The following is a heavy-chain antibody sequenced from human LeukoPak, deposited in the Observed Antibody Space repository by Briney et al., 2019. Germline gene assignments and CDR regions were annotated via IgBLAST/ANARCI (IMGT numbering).Heavy chain of an antibody. J-gene: IGHJ6*03. CDR2: IQSDGSNQ. V-gene: IGHV3-30*02. Sequence: PGGSLRLSCAASGFTFSSYGMHWVRQAPGKGLEWVAYIQSDGSNQQYANSVKGRFSISRDSSKNILYLQMNSLRAEDTAAYYCAKDRCSNGIGCYYYYMDVWGKGTTVTISS. CDR3: AKDRCSNGIGCYYYYMDV. CDR1: GFTFSSYG. D-gene: IGHD2-8*01.